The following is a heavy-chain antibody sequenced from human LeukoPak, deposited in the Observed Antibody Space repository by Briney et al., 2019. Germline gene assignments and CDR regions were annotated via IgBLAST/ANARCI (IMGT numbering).Heavy chain of an antibody. J-gene: IGHJ6*03. D-gene: IGHD6-6*01. CDR3: ARDNVLSSSSPYYMDV. CDR2: IKQDGSEK. V-gene: IGHV3-7*01. CDR1: GFTFSSYW. Sequence: GGSLRLSCAASGFTFSSYWMSWVRQAPGKGLEWVGNIKQDGSEKYYVDSVKGRFTISRDNAKNSLYLQMNSLRDEDTAVYYCARDNVLSSSSPYYMDVWGKGTTVTVSS.